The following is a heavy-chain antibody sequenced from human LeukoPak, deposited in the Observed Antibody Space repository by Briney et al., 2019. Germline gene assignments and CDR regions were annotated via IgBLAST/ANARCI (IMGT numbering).Heavy chain of an antibody. V-gene: IGHV3-23*01. CDR3: AKDRGSSDYGISVRGRNCFDP. Sequence: PGGSLRLSCAASGFTFSNYAMSWARQAPGKGLEWVSGISAFGGSTYYADSVKGRFTISRDSSKSTLYVQMNSLRAEDTAVYYCAKDRGSSDYGISVRGRNCFDPWGQGTLVTVSS. CDR2: ISAFGGST. D-gene: IGHD5-12*01. J-gene: IGHJ5*02. CDR1: GFTFSNYA.